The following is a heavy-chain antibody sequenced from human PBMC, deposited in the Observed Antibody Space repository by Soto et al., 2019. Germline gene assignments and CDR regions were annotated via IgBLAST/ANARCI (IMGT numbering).Heavy chain of an antibody. D-gene: IGHD2-15*01. J-gene: IGHJ4*02. Sequence: QVQLQESGPGLVKPSQTLSLTCTVSGGSISSGNYYWSWIRQPPGKGLEWIGFISDSGSTYYSTSLKSRVTISVDTSKSQFSLNLSSVTAADTAVYYCATMGTPATGLYFFDYWGQGSLVTVSS. V-gene: IGHV4-30-4*01. CDR2: ISDSGST. CDR3: ATMGTPATGLYFFDY. CDR1: GGSISSGNYY.